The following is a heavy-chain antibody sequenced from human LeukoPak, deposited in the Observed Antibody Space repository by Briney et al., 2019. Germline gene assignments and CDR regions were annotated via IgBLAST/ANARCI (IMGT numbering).Heavy chain of an antibody. Sequence: GTLSLTCAVSGGSFFGSHWNWIRQSPEKGLEWIGEINHSGRTNYNPSLKSRVTISVDTSKSQFFLKLTSVTAADTAVYYCARDPTTVVTLPHYFDFWGQRTLVPVSA. CDR1: GGSFFGSH. D-gene: IGHD4-23*01. J-gene: IGHJ4*02. CDR3: ARDPTTVVTLPHYFDF. V-gene: IGHV4-34*01. CDR2: INHSGRT.